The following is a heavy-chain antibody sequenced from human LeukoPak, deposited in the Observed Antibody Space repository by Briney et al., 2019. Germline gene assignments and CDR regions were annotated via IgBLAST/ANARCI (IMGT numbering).Heavy chain of an antibody. CDR1: GGTISSGANY. CDR3: ARGRYTFDY. J-gene: IGHJ4*02. D-gene: IGHD1-1*01. CDR2: VYYSGST. Sequence: SETLSLTCTVSGGTISSGANYWSWIRQHPGKGLELIGYVYYSGSTYCNPSLQSRVTISVDTSKNQCSLKLSSVTAADTAVYYCARGRYTFDYWGQGTLVTVS. V-gene: IGHV4-31*03.